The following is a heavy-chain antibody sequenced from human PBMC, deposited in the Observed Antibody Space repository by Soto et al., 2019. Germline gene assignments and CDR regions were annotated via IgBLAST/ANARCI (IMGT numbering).Heavy chain of an antibody. CDR1: GYTFTSYY. CDR2: INPSGGST. CDR3: ARVNGDTYYFDY. J-gene: IGHJ4*02. V-gene: IGHV1-46*01. Sequence: ASVKVSCKASGYTFTSYYMHWVRQAPGQGLEWMGIINPSGGSTSYAQKFQGRVTMTRDASTSTVYMELSSLRSEDTAVYYCARVNGDTYYFDYWGQGTLVTVSS. D-gene: IGHD4-17*01.